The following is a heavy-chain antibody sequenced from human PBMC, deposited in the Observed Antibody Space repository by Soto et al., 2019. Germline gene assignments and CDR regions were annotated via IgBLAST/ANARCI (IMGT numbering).Heavy chain of an antibody. D-gene: IGHD3-22*01. CDR3: ARDPLGYYDSSGYLVGSNWFDP. J-gene: IGHJ5*02. V-gene: IGHV3-30-3*01. Sequence: QVQLVESGGGVVQPGRSLRLSCAASGFTFSSYAMHWVRQAPGKGLEWVAVISYDGSNKYYADSVKGRFTISRDNSKNTLYLQMNSLRAEDTAVYYCARDPLGYYDSSGYLVGSNWFDPWGQGTLVTVSS. CDR2: ISYDGSNK. CDR1: GFTFSSYA.